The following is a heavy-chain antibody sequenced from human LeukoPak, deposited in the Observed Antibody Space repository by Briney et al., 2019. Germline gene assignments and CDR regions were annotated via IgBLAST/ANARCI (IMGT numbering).Heavy chain of an antibody. D-gene: IGHD6-13*01. V-gene: IGHV1-2*06. CDR2: INPNSGGT. CDR3: ARDSYSSSWAPLDY. CDR1: GYTFTGYY. J-gene: IGHJ4*02. Sequence: ASVKVSCKASGYTFTGYYMHWVRQAPEQGLEWMGRINPNSGGTNYAQKFQGRVTMTRDMSISTAYMELSRLRSDDTAVYYCARDSYSSSWAPLDYWGQGTLVTVSS.